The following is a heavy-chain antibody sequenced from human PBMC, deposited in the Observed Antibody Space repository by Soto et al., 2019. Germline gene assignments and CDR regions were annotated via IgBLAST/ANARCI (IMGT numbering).Heavy chain of an antibody. V-gene: IGHV4-4*02. CDR1: SVSITSSNW. CDR3: ARDYDGFDY. Sequence: SETLSLTCDVSSVSITSSNWWTWVRQPPGKGLEWLGKISHSGTVNYNATLRSRVTISVDKPKNQLSLKLVSVTAADTAVYYCARDYDGFDYWGPGILVTVSS. CDR2: ISHSGTV. D-gene: IGHD3-16*01. J-gene: IGHJ4*02.